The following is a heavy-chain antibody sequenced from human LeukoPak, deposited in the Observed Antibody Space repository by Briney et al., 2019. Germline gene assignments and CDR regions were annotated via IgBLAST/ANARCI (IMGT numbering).Heavy chain of an antibody. CDR2: SFGSGYT. CDR1: GGSISSSTYY. CDR3: ARPRESQRSSSPFDY. Sequence: SETLSLTCTVPGGSISSSTYYWGWIRQPPGKGLEWIGSSFGSGYTYYNASLKSRVTMSIDTSKNQFSLKLTSVTAADTAVYYCARPRESQRSSSPFDYWGQGMLVTVSS. D-gene: IGHD6-6*01. J-gene: IGHJ4*02. V-gene: IGHV4-39*01.